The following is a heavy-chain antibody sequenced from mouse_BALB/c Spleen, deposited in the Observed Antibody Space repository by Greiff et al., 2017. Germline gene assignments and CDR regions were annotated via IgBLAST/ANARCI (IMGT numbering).Heavy chain of an antibody. D-gene: IGHD1-1*01. J-gene: IGHJ1*01. Sequence: QVQLQQSGAELAKPGASVKMSCKASGYTFTSYWMHWVKQRPGQGLEWIGYINPSTGYTEYNQKFKDKATLTADKSSSTAYMQLSSLTSEDSAVYYCARRGGSSYGYFDVWGAGTTVTVSS. CDR3: ARRGGSSYGYFDV. V-gene: IGHV1-7*01. CDR2: INPSTGYT. CDR1: GYTFTSYW.